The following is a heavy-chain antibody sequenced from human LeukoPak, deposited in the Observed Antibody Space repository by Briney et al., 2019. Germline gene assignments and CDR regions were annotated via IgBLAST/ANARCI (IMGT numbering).Heavy chain of an antibody. V-gene: IGHV4-59*01. Sequence: SETLSLTCTVSGGSISTYYWSWIRQPPGKGLEWIGYIYYSGSTNYNPSLKSRVTISVDTSKNQFSLKLSSVTAADTAVYYCARAPSGYSYGRFDYWGQGTLVTVSS. CDR2: IYYSGST. D-gene: IGHD5-18*01. CDR3: ARAPSGYSYGRFDY. CDR1: GGSISTYY. J-gene: IGHJ4*02.